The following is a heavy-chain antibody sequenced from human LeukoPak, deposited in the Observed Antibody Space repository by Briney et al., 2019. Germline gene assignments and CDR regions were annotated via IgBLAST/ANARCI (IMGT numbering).Heavy chain of an antibody. CDR2: IYPDDSDT. CDR1: GYSFTNYW. Sequence: GESLKISCKGSGYSFTNYWIGWVRQIPGKGLEWMGIIYPDDSDTRNSPSFQGQATISADKSISTAYLQWSSLKASDTAMYYCARRSKSYSSGWYDAFDMWGQGTMVTVSS. CDR3: ARRSKSYSSGWYDAFDM. J-gene: IGHJ3*02. D-gene: IGHD6-19*01. V-gene: IGHV5-51*01.